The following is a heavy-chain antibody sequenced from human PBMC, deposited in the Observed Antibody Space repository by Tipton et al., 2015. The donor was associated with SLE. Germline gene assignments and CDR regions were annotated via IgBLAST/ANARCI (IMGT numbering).Heavy chain of an antibody. CDR1: GYSISSGYY. Sequence: TLSLTCAVSGYSISSGYYWGWIWQPPGKALEWIGSIYHSGDTYYSPSLQSRLTISVDTSKNQFSLNLNSVTAADTAVYYCARPSDYSYGLDYWGQGTLVTVSS. J-gene: IGHJ4*02. V-gene: IGHV4-38-2*01. CDR3: ARPSDYSYGLDY. D-gene: IGHD5-18*01. CDR2: IYHSGDT.